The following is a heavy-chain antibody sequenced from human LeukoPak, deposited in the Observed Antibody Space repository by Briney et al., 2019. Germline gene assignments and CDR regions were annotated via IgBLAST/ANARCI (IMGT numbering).Heavy chain of an antibody. CDR1: GYTFTGYY. V-gene: IGHV1-2*02. CDR3: ARGSSWYERNNWFDP. J-gene: IGHJ5*02. D-gene: IGHD6-13*01. CDR2: INPNSGST. Sequence: ASVKVSCKASGYTFTGYYMHWVRQAPGQELEWMGWINPNSGSTNYAQKFQGRVTMTRDTSISTAYMELSRLRSDDTAVYYCARGSSWYERNNWFDPWGQGTLVTVSS.